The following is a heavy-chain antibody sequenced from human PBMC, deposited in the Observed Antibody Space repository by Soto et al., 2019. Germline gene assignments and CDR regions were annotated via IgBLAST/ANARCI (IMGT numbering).Heavy chain of an antibody. J-gene: IGHJ4*02. Sequence: GGSLRLSCAASGFTFKNAWMSWVRQAPGKGLEWVGRIKSGIGDETTDYAAPVKGRFTISRDDSRNTLYLQMDSLKIDDTAMYYCTADVPEYGSGELDSWGQGTLVTVSS. D-gene: IGHD3-10*01. CDR1: GFTFKNAW. CDR3: TADVPEYGSGELDS. V-gene: IGHV3-15*01. CDR2: IKSGIGDETT.